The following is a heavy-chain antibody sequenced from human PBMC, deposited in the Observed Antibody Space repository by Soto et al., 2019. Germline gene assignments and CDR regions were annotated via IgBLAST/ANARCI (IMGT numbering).Heavy chain of an antibody. Sequence: QLQLQESGPGLVKPSETLSLTCTVSGGSISSSNYYWGWIRQPPGKGLEWIGSIYNSGSTYYNPSLKSRVTISVDTSKHQFSLKLSSVTAADTAVYYCAGPRAVAGRIDYWGQGTLVTVSS. CDR3: AGPRAVAGRIDY. J-gene: IGHJ4*02. CDR1: GGSISSSNYY. D-gene: IGHD6-19*01. CDR2: IYNSGST. V-gene: IGHV4-39*01.